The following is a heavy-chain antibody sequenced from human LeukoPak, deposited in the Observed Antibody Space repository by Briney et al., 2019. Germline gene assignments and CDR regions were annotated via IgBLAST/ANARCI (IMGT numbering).Heavy chain of an antibody. Sequence: ASVKVSCKASGYTFISYGISWVRHAPGQGLEWMGWISGYNGNTNYAQKFQGRVTITADESTSTAYMELSSLRSEDTAVYYCARSPTYDGYYGYWGQGTLVTVSS. CDR3: ARSPTYDGYYGY. D-gene: IGHD5-18*01. CDR2: ISGYNGNT. CDR1: GYTFISYG. V-gene: IGHV1-18*01. J-gene: IGHJ4*02.